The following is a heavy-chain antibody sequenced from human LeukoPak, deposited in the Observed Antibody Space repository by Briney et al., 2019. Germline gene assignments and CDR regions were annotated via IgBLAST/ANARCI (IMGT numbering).Heavy chain of an antibody. CDR3: AKIAAASADYFDY. CDR1: GFTFSSYG. CDR2: IRYDGSNK. Sequence: PGGSLRLSCAASGFTFSSYGMHWVRQAPGKGLEWVAFIRYDGSNKYYADSVKGRFTISRDNSKNTLYLQMNSLRAEDTAVYYCAKIAAASADYFDYWGQGTLVTVSS. D-gene: IGHD6-13*01. J-gene: IGHJ4*02. V-gene: IGHV3-30*02.